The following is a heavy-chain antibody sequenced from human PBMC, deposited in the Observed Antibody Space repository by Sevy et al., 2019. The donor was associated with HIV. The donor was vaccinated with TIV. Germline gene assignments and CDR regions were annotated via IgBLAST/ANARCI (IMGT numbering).Heavy chain of an antibody. CDR3: ASGDEPSSWYEGPIIDY. V-gene: IGHV3-74*01. J-gene: IGHJ4*02. D-gene: IGHD6-13*01. CDR1: GFTFSSYW. Sequence: GGSLRLSCAASGFTFSSYWMHWVRQAPGKGLVWVSRINSDGSSTSYADSVKGRFTISRDNAKNTLYLQMNSLRAEDTAVYYCASGDEPSSWYEGPIIDYWGQGTLVTVSS. CDR2: INSDGSST.